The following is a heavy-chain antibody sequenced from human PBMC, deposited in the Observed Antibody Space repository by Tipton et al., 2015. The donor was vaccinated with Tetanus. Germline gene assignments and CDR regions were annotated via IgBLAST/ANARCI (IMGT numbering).Heavy chain of an antibody. J-gene: IGHJ6*02. Sequence: SLRLSCAASGFTFTSYAMSWVRQAPGKGLEWVSVISGSGGSTYYADSVKGRFTISRDNSKNTLYLQMNSLRAEDTAVYYCAKDHGPEITSVAATRYYCYGMDVWGQGTTVTVSS. D-gene: IGHD2-15*01. CDR2: ISGSGGST. CDR1: GFTFTSYA. CDR3: AKDHGPEITSVAATRYYCYGMDV. V-gene: IGHV3-23*01.